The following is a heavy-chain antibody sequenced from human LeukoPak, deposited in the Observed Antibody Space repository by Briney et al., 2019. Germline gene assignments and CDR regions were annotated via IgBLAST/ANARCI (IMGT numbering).Heavy chain of an antibody. Sequence: GGSLGLSCAASGFTFSSYGMHWVRQAPGKGLEWVAVIWNDGSNKYYADSVKGRFTISRDNSKNTLYLQMNSLRAEDTAVYYCARDPYVAVAGTPLFDYWGQGTLVTVSS. D-gene: IGHD6-19*01. CDR1: GFTFSSYG. V-gene: IGHV3-33*01. J-gene: IGHJ4*02. CDR2: IWNDGSNK. CDR3: ARDPYVAVAGTPLFDY.